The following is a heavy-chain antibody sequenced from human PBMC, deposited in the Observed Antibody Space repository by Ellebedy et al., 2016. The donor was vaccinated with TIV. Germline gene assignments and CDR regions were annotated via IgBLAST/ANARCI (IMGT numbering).Heavy chain of an antibody. CDR2: IGTAGDT. D-gene: IGHD3-10*01. Sequence: AGSLRLSXAASGFTSSSYDMHWVRQATGKGLEWVSAIGTAGDTYYPGSVKGRFTISRENAKNSLYLQMNSLRAGDTAVYYCARALGDTALDYWGQGTLVTVSS. CDR1: GFTSSSYD. J-gene: IGHJ4*02. CDR3: ARALGDTALDY. V-gene: IGHV3-13*01.